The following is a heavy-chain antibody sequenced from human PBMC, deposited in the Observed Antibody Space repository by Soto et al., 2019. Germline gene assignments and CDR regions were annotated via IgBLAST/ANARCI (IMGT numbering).Heavy chain of an antibody. CDR2: ISTVGHST. Sequence: EVQLLDSGGGLVQPGGSLRLSCAASGFTFIDYAMSWVRQAPGKGLEWVATISTVGHSTFSAVSVKGRFTISRDNSKNTLYLQMNCLRIEDTAFYFCAKGGSFGGILASWGRGTLVTVSS. V-gene: IGHV3-23*01. J-gene: IGHJ4*02. CDR3: AKGGSFGGILAS. CDR1: GFTFIDYA. D-gene: IGHD3-10*01.